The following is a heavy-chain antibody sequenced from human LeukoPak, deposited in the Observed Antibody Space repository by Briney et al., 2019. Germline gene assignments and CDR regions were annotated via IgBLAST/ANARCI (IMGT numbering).Heavy chain of an antibody. Sequence: PGGSLRLSCAASGFTFSSYSMNWVRQAPGKGLEWVSSISSSSSYIYYADSVKGRFTISRDNAKNSLYLQMNSLRAEDTAVYYCARADGITSHCNYWGQGTLVTVSS. J-gene: IGHJ4*02. CDR1: GFTFSSYS. CDR3: ARADGITSHCNY. CDR2: ISSSSSYI. V-gene: IGHV3-21*01. D-gene: IGHD2-2*01.